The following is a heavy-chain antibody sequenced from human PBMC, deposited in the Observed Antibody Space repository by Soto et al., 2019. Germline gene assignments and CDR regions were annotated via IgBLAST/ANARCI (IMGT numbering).Heavy chain of an antibody. CDR2: ISSSSGTI. CDR1: GFTFSSYS. Sequence: GGSLRLSCAASGFTFSSYSMNWVRQAPGKGLEWVSYISSSSGTIYYAESVKGRLTISRDNAKNSLYLQMNSLRAEDTAVYYCVREGGYCSGGSCSRLYYFDYWGQGTLVTVSS. J-gene: IGHJ4*02. D-gene: IGHD2-15*01. V-gene: IGHV3-48*01. CDR3: VREGGYCSGGSCSRLYYFDY.